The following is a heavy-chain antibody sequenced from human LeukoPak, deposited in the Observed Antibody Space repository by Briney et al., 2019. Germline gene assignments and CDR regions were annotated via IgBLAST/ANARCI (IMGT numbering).Heavy chain of an antibody. V-gene: IGHV3-21*01. Sequence: GGSLRLSCAASGFTVSSNYMNWVCQAPGKGLEWVSSISSSSTYIYYADSVKGRFTISRDNAKNSLYLQMNSLRAEDTAVYYCARPHPRTVFGVFSYYYGMDVWGQGTTVTVSS. CDR3: ARPHPRTVFGVFSYYYGMDV. D-gene: IGHD3-3*01. CDR1: GFTVSSNY. CDR2: ISSSSTYI. J-gene: IGHJ6*02.